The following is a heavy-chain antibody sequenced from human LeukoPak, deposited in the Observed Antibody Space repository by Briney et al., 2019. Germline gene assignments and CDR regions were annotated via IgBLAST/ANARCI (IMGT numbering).Heavy chain of an antibody. D-gene: IGHD3-10*01. V-gene: IGHV3-21*01. CDR3: ARDLWFGELLFLGAFDI. Sequence: SGGSLRLSCAASGFTFSSYSMNWVRQAPGKGLEWVSSISSSSSYIYYADSVKGRFTISRDNAKNSLYLQMNSLRAEDTAVYYCARDLWFGELLFLGAFDIWGQGTMVTVSS. CDR1: GFTFSSYS. CDR2: ISSSSSYI. J-gene: IGHJ3*02.